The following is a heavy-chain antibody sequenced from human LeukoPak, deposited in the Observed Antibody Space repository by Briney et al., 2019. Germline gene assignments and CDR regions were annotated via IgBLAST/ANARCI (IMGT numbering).Heavy chain of an antibody. CDR2: VHNSVGT. D-gene: IGHD6-19*01. CDR1: GGSMNTYY. V-gene: IGHV4-4*07. CDR3: ARAGGSVGWYGTIDS. Sequence: SETLSLTCTVSGGSMNTYYWTWIRQTAGGALEWIGQVHNSVGTTYNPSLRSRVSLSLDTSKNHFSLRLASVTAADTAVYYCARAGGSVGWYGTIDSWGQGILVTVSS. J-gene: IGHJ4*02.